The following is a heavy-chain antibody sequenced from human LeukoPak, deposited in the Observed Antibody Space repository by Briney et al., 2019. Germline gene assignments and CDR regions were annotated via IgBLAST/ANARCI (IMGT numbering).Heavy chain of an antibody. CDR1: GFTFSSYS. Sequence: GGSLRLSCAASGFTFSSYSMNWVRQAPGKGLEWVSFISSGSSNIYYADSVKGRFTISRDNAKNSLYLQMNSLRDEDTAVYYCAREVYGRFDYWGQGTLVTVSS. CDR2: ISSGSSNI. V-gene: IGHV3-48*02. D-gene: IGHD3-10*01. J-gene: IGHJ4*02. CDR3: AREVYGRFDY.